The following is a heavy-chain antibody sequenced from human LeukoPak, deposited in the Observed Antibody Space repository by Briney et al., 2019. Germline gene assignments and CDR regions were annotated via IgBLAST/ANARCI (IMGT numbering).Heavy chain of an antibody. D-gene: IGHD3-10*01. CDR3: ARGFGIYGSGSYNWFDP. V-gene: IGHV4-39*07. Sequence: PETLSLTCSVSGDSITGYYWGWIRQPPGKGLEWIGNIYYTGNTYYNSSLKSRVTISLDTSKNQFSLKVIAMTAADTAAYYCARGFGIYGSGSYNWFDPWGQGTLVTVSS. CDR2: IYYTGNT. J-gene: IGHJ5*02. CDR1: GDSITGYY.